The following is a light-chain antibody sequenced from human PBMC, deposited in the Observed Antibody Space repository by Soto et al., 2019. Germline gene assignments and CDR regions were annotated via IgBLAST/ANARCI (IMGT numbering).Light chain of an antibody. Sequence: DIQMTQSPSSLSASIGDRVTITCRASQSISSYLNWYQHKPGEAPKFLIYVASSLQSGVPSRFSGSGSGTDFTLTISSLQPEDFATYYCQQSYSTPCSFGQGTKLEIK. CDR3: QQSYSTPCS. J-gene: IGKJ2*02. CDR2: VAS. CDR1: QSISSY. V-gene: IGKV1-39*01.